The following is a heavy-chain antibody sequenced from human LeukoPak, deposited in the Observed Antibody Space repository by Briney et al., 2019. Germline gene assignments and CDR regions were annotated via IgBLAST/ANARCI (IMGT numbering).Heavy chain of an antibody. V-gene: IGHV4-39*02. Sequence: PSETLSLTCTVSGGSISSSSYYWGWIRQPPGKGLEWIGSIYCSGSTYYSPSLKSRLTISVDTSKNHFSLKLSSVTAADTAVYYCARGKAYHYYDSSGYYYDYWGQGTLVTVSS. CDR1: GGSISSSSYY. CDR3: ARGKAYHYYDSSGYYYDY. CDR2: IYCSGST. D-gene: IGHD3-22*01. J-gene: IGHJ4*02.